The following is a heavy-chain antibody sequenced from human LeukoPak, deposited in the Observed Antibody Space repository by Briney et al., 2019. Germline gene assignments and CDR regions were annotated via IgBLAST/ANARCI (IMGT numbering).Heavy chain of an antibody. CDR3: ARGGGSYDFWSGYPRNWFDP. CDR2: INHSGST. J-gene: IGHJ5*02. D-gene: IGHD3-3*01. CDR1: GGSISSYY. Sequence: SETLSLTCTVAGGSISSYYWSWIRQPPGKGLEWIGEINHSGSTNYNPSLKSRVTISVDTSKNQFSLKLSSVTAADTAVYYCARGGGSYDFWSGYPRNWFDPWGQGTLVTVSS. V-gene: IGHV4-34*01.